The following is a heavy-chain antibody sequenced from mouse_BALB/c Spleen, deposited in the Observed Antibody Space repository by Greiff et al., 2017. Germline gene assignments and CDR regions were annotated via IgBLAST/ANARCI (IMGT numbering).Heavy chain of an antibody. V-gene: IGHV5-15*02. J-gene: IGHJ4*01. Sequence: EVQVVESGGGLVQPGGSRKLSCAASGFTFSDYGMAWVRQAPGKGPEWVAFISNLAYSIYYADTVTGRFTISRENAKNTLYLEMSSLRSEDTAMYYCAREDDYAMDYWGQGTSVTVSS. CDR1: GFTFSDYG. CDR2: ISNLAYSI. CDR3: AREDDYAMDY.